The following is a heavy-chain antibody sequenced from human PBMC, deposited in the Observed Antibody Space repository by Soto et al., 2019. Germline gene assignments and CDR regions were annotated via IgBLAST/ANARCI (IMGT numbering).Heavy chain of an antibody. CDR3: ARDNYGHLDY. V-gene: IGHV1-2*02. Sequence: QVQLVQSGAELKKPGASVRVSCKPSGYTFTGLYIHWVRQAPGQGLEWMGWADPRSGDKRNTQKFQGRVTMSRDTSTSTVYMELNNLTSDDTAVNYCARDNYGHLDYWGQGTLVTVSS. J-gene: IGHJ4*02. CDR1: GYTFTGLY. CDR2: ADPRSGDK. D-gene: IGHD3-10*01.